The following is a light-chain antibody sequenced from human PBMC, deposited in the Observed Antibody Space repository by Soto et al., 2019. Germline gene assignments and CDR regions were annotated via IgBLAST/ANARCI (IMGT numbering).Light chain of an antibody. CDR2: DTS. CDR1: QSVNLN. V-gene: IGKV3-15*01. J-gene: IGKJ5*01. Sequence: EIMMTHSPGTLSVSPWEVATLSCTASQSVNLNLAWYQHKPGQAPRVLIYDTSTRAAGIPARFSGSGSGTDFTLTISSLQSEDFAVYYCQKYNTWRSITFGQGTRLEIK. CDR3: QKYNTWRSIT.